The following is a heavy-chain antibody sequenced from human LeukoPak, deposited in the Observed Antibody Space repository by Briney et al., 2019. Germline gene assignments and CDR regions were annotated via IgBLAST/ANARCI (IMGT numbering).Heavy chain of an antibody. CDR3: ARGPGSNYHHYYYYGMDV. Sequence: KPSETLSLTCAVYGGSFSGYYWSWIRQPPGKGLEWIGEINHSGSTNYNPSLKSRVTISVDTSKNQFSLKLSSVTAADTAVYYCARGPGSNYHHYYYYGMDVWGQGTTVTVSS. CDR1: GGSFSGYY. V-gene: IGHV4-34*01. CDR2: INHSGST. D-gene: IGHD3-10*01. J-gene: IGHJ6*02.